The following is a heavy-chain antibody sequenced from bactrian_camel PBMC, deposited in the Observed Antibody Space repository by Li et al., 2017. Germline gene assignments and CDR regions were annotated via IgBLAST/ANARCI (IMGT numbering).Heavy chain of an antibody. Sequence: QLVESGGGSVQAGGSLRLSCKVSGHSRGSNCVGWYRLPPGRAPAEREGIAAIRRDGGETWYAASVKGRFTISEDNAKNTLYLQMNSLKPEDTAIYVCAANWAWECRYGNPSYKFWGQGTQVTVS. D-gene: IGHD6*01. CDR1: GHSRGSNC. CDR2: IRRDGGET. J-gene: IGHJ4*01. CDR3: AANWAWECRYGNPSYKF. V-gene: IGHV3S32*01.